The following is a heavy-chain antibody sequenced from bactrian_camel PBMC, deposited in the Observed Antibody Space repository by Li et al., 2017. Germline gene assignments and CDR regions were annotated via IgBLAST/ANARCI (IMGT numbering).Heavy chain of an antibody. V-gene: IGHV3S54*01. Sequence: HVQLVESGGGSVQAGGSLRLSCSVSGTSYTANCVGWLRQASGAEREGVAAIGRGGGSTLYADSVKGRFTISQDNAKTTIYLQMNRLRASDTAMNYCVSECFGPGWVFQGPDEYVSRGPGTQVTVS. CDR2: IGRGGGST. CDR3: VSECFGPGWVFQGPDEYVS. D-gene: IGHD5*01. J-gene: IGHJ4*01. CDR1: GTSYTANC.